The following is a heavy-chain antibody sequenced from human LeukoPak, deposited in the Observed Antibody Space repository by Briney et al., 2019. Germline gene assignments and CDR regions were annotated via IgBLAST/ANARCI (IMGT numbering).Heavy chain of an antibody. D-gene: IGHD4-17*01. CDR1: GFTFSSYA. J-gene: IGHJ6*03. CDR3: EKWGDDYGDNYYYYYMDV. Sequence: PGGSLRLSCAASGFTFSSYAMSWVRQAPGKGLEWVSAISGSGGSTYYADSVKGRFTISRDNSKNTLYLQMNSLRAEDTAVYYYEKWGDDYGDNYYYYYMDVWGKGTTVTVSS. CDR2: ISGSGGST. V-gene: IGHV3-23*01.